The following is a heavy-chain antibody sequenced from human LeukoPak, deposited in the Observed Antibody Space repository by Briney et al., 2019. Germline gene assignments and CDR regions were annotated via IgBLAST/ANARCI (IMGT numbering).Heavy chain of an antibody. CDR1: GFTFSNVW. J-gene: IGHJ4*02. V-gene: IGHV3-15*01. CDR3: TPSIAVAGSLDY. CDR2: IKSKTDGGTT. Sequence: GESLRLSCAASGFTFSNVWISWVRQAPGKGLEWVGRIKSKTDGGTTDYAAPVKGRFTISRDDSKNTLNLQMNSLKTEDTAVYYCTPSIAVAGSLDYWGQGTLVTAPS. D-gene: IGHD6-19*01.